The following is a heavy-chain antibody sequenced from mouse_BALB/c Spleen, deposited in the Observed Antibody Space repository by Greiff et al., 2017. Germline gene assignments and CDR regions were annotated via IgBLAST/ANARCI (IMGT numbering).Heavy chain of an antibody. J-gene: IGHJ3*01. CDR3: ARYTTPWFAY. CDR2: ISYSGST. CDR1: GYSITSGYD. Sequence: ESGPGMVKPSQSLSLTCTVTGYSITSGYDWHWIRHFPGNKLEWMGYISYSGSTNYNPSLKSRISITHDTSKNHFFLKLNSVTTEDTATYYCARYTTPWFAYWGQGTLVTVSA. D-gene: IGHD1-1*01. V-gene: IGHV3-1*01.